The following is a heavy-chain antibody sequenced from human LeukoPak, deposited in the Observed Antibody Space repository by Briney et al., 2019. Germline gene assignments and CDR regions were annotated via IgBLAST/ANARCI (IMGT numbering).Heavy chain of an antibody. D-gene: IGHD2-15*01. Sequence: GASVKVSCKASGYTFTSYYMHWVRQAPGQGPEWMGGIIPIFGTTDIAKEFQDRVTITADESTGTVYLELSSLRSEDTAVYYCARNLQTTLAFWYFDLWGRGTLVTVS. J-gene: IGHJ2*01. CDR3: ARNLQTTLAFWYFDL. V-gene: IGHV1-69*13. CDR1: GYTFTSYY. CDR2: IIPIFGTT.